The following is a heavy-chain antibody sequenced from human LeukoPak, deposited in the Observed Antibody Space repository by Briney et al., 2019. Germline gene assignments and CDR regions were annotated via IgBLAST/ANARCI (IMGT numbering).Heavy chain of an antibody. CDR3: ARVEVIAAAGTNHAFDI. J-gene: IGHJ3*02. CDR2: INHSGRT. CDR1: GGSFSGHY. V-gene: IGHV4-34*01. D-gene: IGHD6-13*01. Sequence: SETLSLTCAIYGGSFSGHYWSWIRQPPGKGLEWIGEINHSGRTNYDPSLKSRVTISVDTSRNQFSLNLSSVTAADTAVYYCARVEVIAAAGTNHAFDIWGQGTMVTVSS.